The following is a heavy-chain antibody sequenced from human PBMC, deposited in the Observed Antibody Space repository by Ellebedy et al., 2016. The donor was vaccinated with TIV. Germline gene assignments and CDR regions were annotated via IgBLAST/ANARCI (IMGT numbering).Heavy chain of an antibody. CDR1: GFTFSYYW. CDR3: ARSRYPGARSSFDS. J-gene: IGHJ4*02. V-gene: IGHV3-7*01. CDR2: LKQDGREE. D-gene: IGHD6-6*01. Sequence: GESLKISCATSGFTFSYYWMHWVRQAPGRGLEWVANLKQDGREEYYVDSVKGRFTISRDNAKNSLYLQMNSLRVEDTALYQCARSRYPGARSSFDSWGQGTLVTVSS.